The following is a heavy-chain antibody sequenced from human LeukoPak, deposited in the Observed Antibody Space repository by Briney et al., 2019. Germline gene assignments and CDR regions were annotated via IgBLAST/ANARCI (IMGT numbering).Heavy chain of an antibody. J-gene: IGHJ4*02. Sequence: SETLSLTCAVYGGSFSGYYWSWIRQPPGKGLEWIGEINHSGSTNYNPSLKSRVTISVDTSKNQFSLKLSSVTAADTAVYCCARAYSSSLYPILDYFDYWGQGTLVTVSS. CDR3: ARAYSSSLYPILDYFDY. CDR2: INHSGST. V-gene: IGHV4-34*01. D-gene: IGHD6-13*01. CDR1: GGSFSGYY.